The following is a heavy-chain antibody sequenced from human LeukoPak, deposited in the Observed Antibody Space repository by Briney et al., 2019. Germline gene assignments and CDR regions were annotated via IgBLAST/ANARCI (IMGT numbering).Heavy chain of an antibody. V-gene: IGHV5-51*01. D-gene: IGHD6-13*01. CDR2: FYPGDSDT. J-gene: IGHJ5*02. CDR3: ARLGLYSSSYNWFDP. Sequence: GESLKISCKGSGYSFTSYWIGWVRQMPGKGLEWMGIFYPGDSDTRYSPSFQGQVTISADKSISTAYLQWSSLKASDTAMYYCARLGLYSSSYNWFDPWGQGTLVTVSS. CDR1: GYSFTSYW.